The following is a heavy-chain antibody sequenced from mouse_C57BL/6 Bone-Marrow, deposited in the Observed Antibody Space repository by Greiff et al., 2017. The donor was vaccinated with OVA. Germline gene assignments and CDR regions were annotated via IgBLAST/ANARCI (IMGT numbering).Heavy chain of an antibody. Sequence: VQLQQSGAELVRPGTSVKMSCKASGYTFTNYWIGWAKQRPGHGLEWIGDIYPGGGYTNYNEKFKGKATLTADKSSSTAYMQFSSLTSEDSAIYYCARGEDSSGLYAMDYWGQGTSVTVSS. V-gene: IGHV1-63*01. D-gene: IGHD3-2*02. CDR1: GYTFTNYW. J-gene: IGHJ4*01. CDR3: ARGEDSSGLYAMDY. CDR2: IYPGGGYT.